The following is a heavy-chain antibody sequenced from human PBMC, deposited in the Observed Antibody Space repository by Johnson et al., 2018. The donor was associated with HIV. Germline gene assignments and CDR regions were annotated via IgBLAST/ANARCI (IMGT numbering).Heavy chain of an antibody. J-gene: IGHJ3*02. D-gene: IGHD3-3*01. Sequence: MLLVESGGGVVRPGGSLRLSCAASGFTFSSYAMSWVRQAPGKGLEWVANIKQDGSEKYYVDSVKGRFTISRDNAKNSLYLQMNSLRAEDTALYYCARNPIRDFWSGSGDAFDIWGQGTMVTVSS. CDR1: GFTFSSYA. V-gene: IGHV3-7*05. CDR3: ARNPIRDFWSGSGDAFDI. CDR2: IKQDGSEK.